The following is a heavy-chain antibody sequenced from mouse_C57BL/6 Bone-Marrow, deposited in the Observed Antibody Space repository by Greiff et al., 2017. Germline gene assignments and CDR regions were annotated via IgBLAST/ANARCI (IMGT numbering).Heavy chain of an antibody. J-gene: IGHJ3*02. Sequence: QVQLQQPGAELVKPGASVKLSCKASGYTFTSYWMHWVKQRPVQGLEWIGMIHPNSSSTNYNEKFKSKATLTVDKSSSTAYMQLSSLTSEDSAVYYCASCGVRFGEWRQGTLGTVSA. CDR1: GYTFTSYW. D-gene: IGHD2-1*01. CDR3: ASCGVRFGE. V-gene: IGHV1-64*01. CDR2: IHPNSSST.